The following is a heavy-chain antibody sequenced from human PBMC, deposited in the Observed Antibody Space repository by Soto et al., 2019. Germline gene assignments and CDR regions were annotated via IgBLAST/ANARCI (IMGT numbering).Heavy chain of an antibody. J-gene: IGHJ6*02. CDR1: GFTFSDHY. D-gene: IGHD3-22*01. Sequence: EVQLLESGGGLVQPGGSLRLSCAASGFTFSDHYMDWVRQAPGKGREWVGRTRNKDHSYTTEYAASVKGRFTISRDDSKNSLYLQMNSLKSEDTALYYCARSWLSGLGGMDVWGQGTTVTVS. V-gene: IGHV3-72*01. CDR2: TRNKDHSYTT. CDR3: ARSWLSGLGGMDV.